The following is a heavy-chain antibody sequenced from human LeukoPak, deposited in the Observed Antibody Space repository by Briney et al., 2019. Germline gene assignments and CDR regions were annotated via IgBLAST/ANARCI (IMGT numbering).Heavy chain of an antibody. CDR1: GYTFTAYY. CDR2: INPNSGGT. J-gene: IGHJ4*02. CDR3: ARAGSSSRWVNDY. D-gene: IGHD6-13*01. V-gene: IGHV1-2*02. Sequence: GASVKVSCKASGYTFTAYYIHWVRQAPGQGLEWMGWINPNSGGTNYAQKFLGRVTMTRDTSISTAYMELSSLRSDDTAVYYCARAGSSSRWVNDYWGQGTLVTVSS.